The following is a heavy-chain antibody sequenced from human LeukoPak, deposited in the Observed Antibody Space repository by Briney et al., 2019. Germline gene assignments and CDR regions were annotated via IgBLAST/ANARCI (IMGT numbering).Heavy chain of an antibody. V-gene: IGHV4-31*03. CDR3: ARYGSGSYGEPNWFDP. CDR2: IYYSGST. D-gene: IGHD3-10*01. CDR1: GGSISSGGYY. J-gene: IGHJ5*02. Sequence: SETLSLTCTVSGGSISSGGYYWSWIRQHPGKGLEWIGYIYYSGSTYYNPSLKSRVTISVDTSKSQFSLKLSSVTAADTAVYYCARYGSGSYGEPNWFDPWGQGTLVTVSS.